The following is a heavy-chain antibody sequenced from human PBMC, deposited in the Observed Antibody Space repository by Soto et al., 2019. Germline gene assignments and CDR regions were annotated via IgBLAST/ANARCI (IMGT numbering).Heavy chain of an antibody. Sequence: GALRLSCAASGFTFVSYEMHLVLLAPGKWLEWISYISGSGRTIYYADSVRGRFTISRDNAKNSLYLQMNSLRAEDTAVYYCARDDRVWFGDYTEYNGLDVWGQGTTVTVSS. CDR2: ISGSGRTI. J-gene: IGHJ6*02. V-gene: IGHV3-48*03. CDR3: ARDDRVWFGDYTEYNGLDV. D-gene: IGHD3-10*01. CDR1: GFTFVSYE.